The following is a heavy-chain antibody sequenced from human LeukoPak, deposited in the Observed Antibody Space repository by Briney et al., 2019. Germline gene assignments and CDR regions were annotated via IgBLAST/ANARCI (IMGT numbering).Heavy chain of an antibody. Sequence: GGSLRLSCAASGFTFTSYWMSRVRQAPGKGLEWVANIKQDGSEKYYVDSVKGRFTISRDNAKNSLYLQMNSLRAEDTAVYYCARRLGDYYYYGMDVWGKGTTVTVSS. CDR2: IKQDGSEK. CDR3: ARRLGDYYYYGMDV. D-gene: IGHD4-11*01. J-gene: IGHJ6*04. V-gene: IGHV3-7*03. CDR1: GFTFTSYW.